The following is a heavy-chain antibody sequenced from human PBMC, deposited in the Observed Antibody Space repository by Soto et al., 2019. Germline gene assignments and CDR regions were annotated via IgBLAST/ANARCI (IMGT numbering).Heavy chain of an antibody. CDR3: AKENGYSSSWFEFDY. CDR1: GYMFTSHY. V-gene: IGHV1-46*01. CDR2: IYPGGVNI. D-gene: IGHD6-13*01. Sequence: APVKVSCKASGYMFTSHYMHWVRQAPGQGLEWMGTIYPGGVNIGYAQKFKGRVTMTKDTSTSTVYMELNSLTSEDTAVYYCAKENGYSSSWFEFDYWGQGTLVTVSS. J-gene: IGHJ4*02.